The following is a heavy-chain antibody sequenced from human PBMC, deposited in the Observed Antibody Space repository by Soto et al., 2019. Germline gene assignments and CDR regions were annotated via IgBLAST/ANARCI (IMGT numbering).Heavy chain of an antibody. Sequence: QMQLVQSGPEVKKPGTSVKVSCKASGFTFTSSAVQWVRQARGQRLEWIGWIVVGSGNTNYAQKFQERVTITRDMSTSTAYMELSSLRSEDTAVYYCAAEPDYSDYYYYGMDVWGQGTTVTVSS. CDR3: AAEPDYSDYYYYGMDV. CDR2: IVVGSGNT. V-gene: IGHV1-58*01. J-gene: IGHJ6*02. D-gene: IGHD4-4*01. CDR1: GFTFTSSA.